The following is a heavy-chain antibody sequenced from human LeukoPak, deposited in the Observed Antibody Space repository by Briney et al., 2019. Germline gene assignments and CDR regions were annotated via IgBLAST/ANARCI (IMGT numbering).Heavy chain of an antibody. CDR1: GGSISSYY. Sequence: SETLSLTCTVSGGSISSYYWSWIRQPAGKGLEWIGRIYTSGSTNYNPSLKSRVTMSVDTSKNQFSLKLSSVTAADTAVYYCARVDYDILTGLGYYGMDVWGQGTTVTVSS. D-gene: IGHD3-9*01. V-gene: IGHV4-4*07. CDR2: IYTSGST. J-gene: IGHJ6*02. CDR3: ARVDYDILTGLGYYGMDV.